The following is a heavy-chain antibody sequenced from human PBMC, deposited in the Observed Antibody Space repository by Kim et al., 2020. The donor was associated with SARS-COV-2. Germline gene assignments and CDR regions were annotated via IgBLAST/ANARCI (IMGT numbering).Heavy chain of an antibody. V-gene: IGHV3-21*01. Sequence: GGSLRLSCAASGFTFSSYSMNWVRQAPGKGLEWVSSISSSSSYIYYADSVKGRFTISRDNAKNSLYLQMNSLRAEDTAVYYCARHHSGYARVYYYGMDVWGQGTTVTVSS. CDR2: ISSSSSYI. CDR3: ARHHSGYARVYYYGMDV. J-gene: IGHJ6*02. CDR1: GFTFSSYS. D-gene: IGHD5-12*01.